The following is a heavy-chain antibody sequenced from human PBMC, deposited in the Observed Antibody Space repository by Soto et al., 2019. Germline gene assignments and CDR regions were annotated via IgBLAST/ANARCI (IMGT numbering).Heavy chain of an antibody. Sequence: SETLSLTCAVYGGSFSGYYWSWIRQPPGKGLEWIGEINHSGSTNYNPSLKSRVTISVDTSKNQFSLKLSSVTAADTAVYYCAIGHSYSYYYYYYYMDVWGKGPTVTVSS. CDR3: AIGHSYSYYYYYYYMDV. J-gene: IGHJ6*03. V-gene: IGHV4-34*01. CDR1: GGSFSGYY. CDR2: INHSGST. D-gene: IGHD3-10*01.